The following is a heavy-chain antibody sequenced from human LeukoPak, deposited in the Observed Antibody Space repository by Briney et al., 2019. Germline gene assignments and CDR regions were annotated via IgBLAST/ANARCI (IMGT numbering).Heavy chain of an antibody. J-gene: IGHJ3*02. CDR3: AFEIGRSQGAFDI. Sequence: PGGSLRLSCAASGFSFSKYAMHWVRQTPGKGREWVAAIWNDGSDENYADSAKGRFTISSDNSKNTLYLQMNSLRAEDSAVYYCAFEIGRSQGAFDIWGQGTMITVSS. V-gene: IGHV3-33*01. CDR2: IWNDGSDE. CDR1: GFSFSKYA. D-gene: IGHD1-26*01.